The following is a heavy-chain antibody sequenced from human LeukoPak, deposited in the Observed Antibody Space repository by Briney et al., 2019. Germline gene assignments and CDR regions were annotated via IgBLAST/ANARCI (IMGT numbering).Heavy chain of an antibody. CDR1: GYSFTDYY. D-gene: IGHD3-16*01. CDR3: ARTREGVWGSYSP. V-gene: IGHV1-2*02. J-gene: IGHJ4*02. CDR2: INPKSGGT. Sequence: ASVXVSCKASGYSFTDYYIHWVRLAPGQGLEWMGWINPKSGGTHYAQKFQGRVSMTRDTSINTVHLELSSLKTNDTAVYYCARTREGVWGSYSPWGQGTLVTVSS.